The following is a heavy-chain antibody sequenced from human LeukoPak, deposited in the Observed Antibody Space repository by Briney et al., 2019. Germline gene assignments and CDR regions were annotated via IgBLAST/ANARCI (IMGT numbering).Heavy chain of an antibody. CDR2: INHSGST. V-gene: IGHV4-34*01. CDR3: ARVSYEMTTVTTGGKFDY. J-gene: IGHJ4*02. D-gene: IGHD4-17*01. CDR1: GGSFSGYY. Sequence: SETLSLTCAVYGGSFSGYYWSWIRQPPGKGLEWIGEINHSGSTNYNPSLKSRVTISVDTSKNQFSLKLSSVTAADTAVYYCARVSYEMTTVTTGGKFDYWGQGTLVTVSS.